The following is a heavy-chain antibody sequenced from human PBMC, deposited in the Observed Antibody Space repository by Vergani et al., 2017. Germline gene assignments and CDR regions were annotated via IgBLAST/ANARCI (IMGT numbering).Heavy chain of an antibody. V-gene: IGHV3-23*04. J-gene: IGHJ4*02. CDR1: GFTFSNAW. CDR2: ISGSGGST. Sequence: EVQLVESGGGLVKPGGSLRLSCAASGFTFSNAWMSWVRQAPGKGLEWVSAISGSGGSTYYADSVKGRFTISRDNSKNTLYLQMNSLRAEDTAVYYCAKDLRGYGVFFDYWGQGTLVTVSS. D-gene: IGHD5-18*01. CDR3: AKDLRGYGVFFDY.